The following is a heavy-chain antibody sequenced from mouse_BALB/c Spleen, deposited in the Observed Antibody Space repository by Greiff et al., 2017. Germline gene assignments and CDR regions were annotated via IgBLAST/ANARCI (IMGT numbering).Heavy chain of an antibody. Sequence: EVQGVESGGGLVKPGGSLKLSCAASGFAFSSYDMSWVRQTPEKRLEWVAYISSGGGSTYYPDTVKGRFTISRDNAKNTLYLQMSSLKSEDTAMYYCARHSYAMDYWGQGTSVTVSS. V-gene: IGHV5-12-1*01. J-gene: IGHJ4*01. CDR1: GFAFSSYD. CDR2: ISSGGGST. CDR3: ARHSYAMDY.